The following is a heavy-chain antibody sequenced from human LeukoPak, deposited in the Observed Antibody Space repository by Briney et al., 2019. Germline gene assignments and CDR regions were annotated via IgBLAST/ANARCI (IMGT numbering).Heavy chain of an antibody. J-gene: IGHJ6*04. V-gene: IGHV3-30*18. CDR3: AKDKKGSSGWTYYYYGMDV. CDR1: GFTFSNSG. CDR2: ISFDGSNQ. Sequence: GRSLRLSCAASGFTFSNSGTHWVRQAPGKGLEWVALISFDGSNQYYADSVKGRFTISRDNSKNTLYLQMNSLRGEDMAVYYCAKDKKGSSGWTYYYYGMDVWGKGTTVTVSS. D-gene: IGHD6-19*01.